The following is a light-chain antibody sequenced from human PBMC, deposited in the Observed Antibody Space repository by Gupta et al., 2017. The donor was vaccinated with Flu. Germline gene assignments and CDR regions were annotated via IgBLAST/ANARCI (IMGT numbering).Light chain of an antibody. CDR1: QRISIW. J-gene: IGKJ1*01. Sequence: DIQMTQSPSTLSASVGDRVTITCRASQRISIWLAWYQQKPGKAPKLLMYQASSLESGVPSRFSGSGSGTEFTLTISSLQPDDFATYYCQQDNSYPWTFGQGTKVEIK. CDR3: QQDNSYPWT. CDR2: QAS. V-gene: IGKV1-5*03.